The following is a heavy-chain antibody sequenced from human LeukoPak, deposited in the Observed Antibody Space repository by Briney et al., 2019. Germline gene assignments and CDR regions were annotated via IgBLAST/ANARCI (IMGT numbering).Heavy chain of an antibody. Sequence: APVRVSCKVSGYTLTELSMHWVRQAPGKGLEWMGGFDPEDGETIYAQKFQGRVTMTEDTSTDTAYMELSSLRSEDTAVYYRATGGDYYGSGSYYGYWGQGTLVTVSS. CDR1: GYTLTELS. CDR3: ATGGDYYGSGSYYGY. D-gene: IGHD3-10*01. J-gene: IGHJ4*02. CDR2: FDPEDGET. V-gene: IGHV1-24*01.